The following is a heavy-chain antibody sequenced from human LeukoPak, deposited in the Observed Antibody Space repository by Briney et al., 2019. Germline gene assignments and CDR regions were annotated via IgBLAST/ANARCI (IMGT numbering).Heavy chain of an antibody. CDR2: ISPYNDDT. Sequence: ASVKVSCKASGYTFSSSGISWVRQAPGQGLEWMGWISPYNDDTRYEQTLQGRVTMTTDTSTSTVYMELRSLRSDDTAVYYCARSGSGYNPIDFWGQGTWVTVSS. J-gene: IGHJ4*02. CDR3: ARSGSGYNPIDF. V-gene: IGHV1-18*01. D-gene: IGHD5-12*01. CDR1: GYTFSSSG.